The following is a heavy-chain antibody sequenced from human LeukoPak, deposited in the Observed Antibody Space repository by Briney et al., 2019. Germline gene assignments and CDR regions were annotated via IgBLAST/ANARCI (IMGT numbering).Heavy chain of an antibody. D-gene: IGHD6-19*01. J-gene: IGHJ4*02. Sequence: GGSLRLSCAASGFTFSSYGMHWVRQAPGKGLEWVAVISYDGSNKYYADSVKGRFTISRDNSKNTLYLQMNSLRAEDTAVYYCAKDRVGIAVADMTEFYWGQGTLVTVSS. V-gene: IGHV3-30*18. CDR1: GFTFSSYG. CDR2: ISYDGSNK. CDR3: AKDRVGIAVADMTEFY.